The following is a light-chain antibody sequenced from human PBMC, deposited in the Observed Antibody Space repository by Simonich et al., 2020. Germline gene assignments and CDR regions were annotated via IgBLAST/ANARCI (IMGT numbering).Light chain of an antibody. V-gene: IGLV2-14*01. CDR2: DVS. CDR1: SSDVGGYNY. CDR3: SSYTSSSTWV. J-gene: IGLJ3*02. Sequence: QSALTQPASVSGSPGQSITISFTGTSSDVGGYNYVSWYQQHPGKAPKLMIYDVSKRPSGVSNLFSGSKSGNTASRTISGLQAEDEADYYCSSYTSSSTWVFGGGTKLTVL.